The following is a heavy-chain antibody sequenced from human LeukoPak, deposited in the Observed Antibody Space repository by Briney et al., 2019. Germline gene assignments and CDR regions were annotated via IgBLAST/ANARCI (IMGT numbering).Heavy chain of an antibody. J-gene: IGHJ5*02. Sequence: TSETLSLTCTVSGGSISSYYWSWIRQPPGKGLEWIGYIYYSGSTNYNPSLKSRVTISVDTSKNRFSLKLSSVTAADTAVYYCARLRGSREGFDPWGQGTLVTVSS. CDR2: IYYSGST. D-gene: IGHD3-10*01. CDR3: ARLRGSREGFDP. CDR1: GGSISSYY. V-gene: IGHV4-59*08.